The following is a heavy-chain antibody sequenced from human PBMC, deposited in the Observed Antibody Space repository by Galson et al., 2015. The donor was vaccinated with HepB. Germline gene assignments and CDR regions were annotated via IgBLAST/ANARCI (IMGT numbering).Heavy chain of an antibody. D-gene: IGHD6-13*01. Sequence: SVKVSCKASGFTFTSYDINWVRQATGQGLEWMGWMNPNSGNTGYVQKFQGRVTMTRNTSISTAYMELSSLRSEDTAVYYCARGRRGSSSWYNFNPWGQGTLVTVSS. CDR3: ARGRRGSSSWYNFNP. CDR1: GFTFTSYD. CDR2: MNPNSGNT. J-gene: IGHJ5*02. V-gene: IGHV1-8*01.